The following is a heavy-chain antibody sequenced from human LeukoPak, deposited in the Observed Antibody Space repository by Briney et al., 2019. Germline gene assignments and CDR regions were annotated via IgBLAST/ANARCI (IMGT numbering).Heavy chain of an antibody. CDR2: ISGSGRTI. CDR1: GFTFSSYE. D-gene: IGHD1-1*01. CDR3: ARDGPERGAFDI. J-gene: IGHJ3*02. Sequence: PGGSLRLSCAASGFTFSSYEMNWVRQAPGKGLEWVSSISGSGRTIYYADSVKGRFTISRDNAKNSLYLQMNSLWAEDTAVYYCARDGPERGAFDIWGQGTVVTVSS. V-gene: IGHV3-48*03.